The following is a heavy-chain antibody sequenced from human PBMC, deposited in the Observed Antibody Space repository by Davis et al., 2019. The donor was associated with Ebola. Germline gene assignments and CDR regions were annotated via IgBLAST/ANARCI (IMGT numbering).Heavy chain of an antibody. V-gene: IGHV1-8*01. D-gene: IGHD3-10*01. CDR2: MNPNSGNT. CDR3: ARGLLWFGEYYFDY. CDR1: GYTFTSYD. J-gene: IGHJ4*02. Sequence: AASVKVSCKASGYTFTSYDINWVRQATRQGLEWMGWMNPNSGNTGYAQKFQGRVTMTRNTSISTAYMEPSSLRSEDTAVYYCARGLLWFGEYYFDYWGQGTLVTVSS.